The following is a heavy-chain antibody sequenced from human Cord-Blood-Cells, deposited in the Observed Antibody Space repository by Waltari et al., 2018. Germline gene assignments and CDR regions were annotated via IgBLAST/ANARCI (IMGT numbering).Heavy chain of an antibody. CDR2: INPSGST. J-gene: IGHJ4*02. CDR3: ARDPDCSGGSCYNY. D-gene: IGHD2-15*01. Sequence: QVQLQQWGAGLLKPSETLSLTCAVYGGSFSGYYWSWIRQPPGKGLEWIGEINPSGSTNYNPSLKCRVTMSVTTSKNQFSLELSSVTAADTAVYYCARDPDCSGGSCYNYWGQGTLVTVSS. CDR1: GGSFSGYY. V-gene: IGHV4-34*01.